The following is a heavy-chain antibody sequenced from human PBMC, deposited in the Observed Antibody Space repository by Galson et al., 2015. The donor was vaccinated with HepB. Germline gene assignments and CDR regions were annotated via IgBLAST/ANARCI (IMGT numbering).Heavy chain of an antibody. J-gene: IGHJ4*02. Sequence: SVKVSCKASGYTFTGYYMHWVRQAPGQGLEWMGWINPNSGGTNYAQKFQGWVTMTRDTSISTAYMELSRLTSDDTAVYYCAGHYVWGTYRSADLRYWGQGTLVTVSS. CDR2: INPNSGGT. V-gene: IGHV1-2*04. CDR3: AGHYVWGTYRSADLRY. CDR1: GYTFTGYY. D-gene: IGHD3-16*02.